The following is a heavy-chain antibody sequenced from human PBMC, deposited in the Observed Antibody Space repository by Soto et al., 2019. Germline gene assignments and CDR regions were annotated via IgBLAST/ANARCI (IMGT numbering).Heavy chain of an antibody. CDR3: AREYYYDCCGPRAIDY. Sequence: GGSLRLSCAASGFTFSSYGMHWVRQAPGKGLEWVAVIWYDGSNKYYADSVKGRFTISRDNSKNTLYLQMNSLRAEDTAVSYCAREYYYDCCGPRAIDYWGQGTLVTVSS. J-gene: IGHJ4*02. D-gene: IGHD3-22*01. CDR2: IWYDGSNK. V-gene: IGHV3-33*01. CDR1: GFTFSSYG.